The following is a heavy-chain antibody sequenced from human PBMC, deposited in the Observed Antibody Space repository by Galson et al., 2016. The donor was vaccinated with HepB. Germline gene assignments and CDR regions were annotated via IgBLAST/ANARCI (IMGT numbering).Heavy chain of an antibody. Sequence: EPLSLTCTVSGGSISDYCWTWVRQPPGKGLEWIGYISYSGSTNYNPSLKSRVTISVDTSKNQFSLKLHSVTSADTAVYYSARTYSGAYYGFFYYLDVWGQGTTVTVSS. D-gene: IGHD1-26*01. V-gene: IGHV4-59*01. CDR3: ARTYSGAYYGFFYYLDV. J-gene: IGHJ6*03. CDR1: GGSISDYC. CDR2: ISYSGST.